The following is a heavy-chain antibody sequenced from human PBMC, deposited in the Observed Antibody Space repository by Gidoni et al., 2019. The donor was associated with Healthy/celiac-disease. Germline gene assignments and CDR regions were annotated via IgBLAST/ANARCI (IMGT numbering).Heavy chain of an antibody. CDR1: GFTFSSYG. V-gene: IGHV3-30*03. CDR3: ARDLYSYYGSGSYKGYYFDY. Sequence: QVQLVESGGGVVQPGRSLRLSCAASGFTFSSYGMHWVRQAPGKGLEWVAVISYDGSNKYYADSGKGRFTISRDNSKNTLYLQMNSLRAEDTAVYYCARDLYSYYGSGSYKGYYFDYWGQGTLVTVSS. CDR2: ISYDGSNK. D-gene: IGHD3-10*01. J-gene: IGHJ4*02.